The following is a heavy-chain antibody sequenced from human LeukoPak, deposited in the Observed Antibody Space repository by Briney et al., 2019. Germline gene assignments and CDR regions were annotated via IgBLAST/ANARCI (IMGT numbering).Heavy chain of an antibody. CDR2: IYHSGST. D-gene: IGHD3-3*01. CDR1: GYSISSGYY. CDR3: ARSQHYYDFWSGYPYYFDC. J-gene: IGHJ4*02. Sequence: SETLSLTCTVSGYSISSGYYWGWIRQPPGKGLEWIGSIYHSGSTYYNPSLKSRVTISVDTSKNQFSLKLSSVTAADTAVYYCARSQHYYDFWSGYPYYFDCWGQGTLVTVSS. V-gene: IGHV4-38-2*02.